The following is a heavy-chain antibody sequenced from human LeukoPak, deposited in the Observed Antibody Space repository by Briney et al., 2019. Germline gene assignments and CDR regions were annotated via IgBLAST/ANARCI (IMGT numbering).Heavy chain of an antibody. D-gene: IGHD5-18*01. CDR3: ARGSWIQLWSGYDY. Sequence: SVKVSCKASGGTFCSYAISWVRQAPGQGLEWMGGIIPIFGTANYAQKFQGRVTITADESTSTAYMELSSLRSEDTAVYYCARGSWIQLWSGYDYWGQGTLVTVSS. CDR1: GGTFCSYA. V-gene: IGHV1-69*13. J-gene: IGHJ4*02. CDR2: IIPIFGTA.